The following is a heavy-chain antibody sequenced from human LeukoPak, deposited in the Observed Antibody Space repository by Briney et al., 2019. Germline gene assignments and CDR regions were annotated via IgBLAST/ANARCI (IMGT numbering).Heavy chain of an antibody. D-gene: IGHD1-26*01. CDR1: GFPFSSYW. Sequence: PGGSLRLSCVASGFPFSSYWMTWVRQAPGKGLEWVSSISSISSYIYYADSVKGRFTVSRDNAKNSLYLQMDSLRAEDTAVYYCARDPSGTYYPRVSGALDIWGQGTMVTVSS. V-gene: IGHV3-21*01. CDR2: ISSISSYI. CDR3: ARDPSGTYYPRVSGALDI. J-gene: IGHJ3*02.